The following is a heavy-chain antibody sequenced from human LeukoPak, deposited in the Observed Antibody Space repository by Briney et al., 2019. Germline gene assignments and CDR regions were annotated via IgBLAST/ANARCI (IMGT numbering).Heavy chain of an antibody. CDR1: GFTFSRYS. CDR2: ISSGSSNI. CDR3: ARDPDYYGSGNYYDGSGC. J-gene: IGHJ4*02. D-gene: IGHD3-10*01. Sequence: GGSLRLSCAASGFTFSRYSMSWVRQAPGKGLEWVSYISSGSSNIYHADSVKGRFTISRDNAKNSLYLQMNSLRAEDTAVYYCARDPDYYGSGNYYDGSGCWGQGTLVTVSS. V-gene: IGHV3-48*01.